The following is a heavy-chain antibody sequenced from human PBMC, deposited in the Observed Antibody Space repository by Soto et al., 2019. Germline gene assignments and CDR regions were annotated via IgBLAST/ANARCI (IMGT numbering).Heavy chain of an antibody. D-gene: IGHD4-17*01. Sequence: LPETLSLTCTVSGGSISSYYWSWIRQPPGKGLEWIGYIYYSGSTNYNPSLKSRVTISVDTSKNQFSLKLSSVTAADTAVYYCARDLTTVTTPGGYYYGMDVWGQGTTVTVSS. V-gene: IGHV4-59*01. CDR1: GGSISSYY. CDR2: IYYSGST. J-gene: IGHJ6*02. CDR3: ARDLTTVTTPGGYYYGMDV.